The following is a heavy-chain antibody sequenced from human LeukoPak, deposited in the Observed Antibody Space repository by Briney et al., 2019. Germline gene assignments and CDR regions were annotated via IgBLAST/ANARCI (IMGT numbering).Heavy chain of an antibody. CDR2: LNTDGRDT. J-gene: IGHJ2*01. Sequence: GGSLRLSCAASGFTFSAYWMHWVRQAPGKGLVWVSRLNTDGRDTRSADSVQGRFTISRDNAKNTLYLQMNSLRAEDTAVYYCARSEAVAWSFDLWGRGTLVTVSS. CDR1: GFTFSAYW. V-gene: IGHV3-74*01. D-gene: IGHD6-19*01. CDR3: ARSEAVAWSFDL.